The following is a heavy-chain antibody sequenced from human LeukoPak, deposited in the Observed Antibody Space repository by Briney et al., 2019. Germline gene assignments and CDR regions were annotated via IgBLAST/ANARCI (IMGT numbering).Heavy chain of an antibody. V-gene: IGHV3-23*01. CDR2: ISGSGGGT. CDR3: AKDRGGYYYDSSGSADY. J-gene: IGHJ4*02. Sequence: GGSLRLSCAASGFTFSSYAVSCVRQAPGKGLEWVSAISGSGGGTYYADSVKGRCPISRENSKNTVYLQMNSLSTEDTAVYYCAKDRGGYYYDSSGSADYWGQGTLVTVSS. CDR1: GFTFSSYA. D-gene: IGHD3-22*01.